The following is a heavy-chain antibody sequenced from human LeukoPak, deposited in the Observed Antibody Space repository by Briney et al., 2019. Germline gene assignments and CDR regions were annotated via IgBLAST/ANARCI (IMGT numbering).Heavy chain of an antibody. D-gene: IGHD3-10*01. CDR2: IGTAGDT. CDR3: ARGRGRPPQATCMDV. J-gene: IGHJ6*03. Sequence: GGSLRLSCAASGFTFSSYDMHWVRQATGKGLEWVSAIGTAGDTYYPGSVKGRFTISRENAKNSLYLQMNSLRAEDTAVYYCARGRGRPPQATCMDVWGKGTTGTISS. CDR1: GFTFSSYD. V-gene: IGHV3-13*01.